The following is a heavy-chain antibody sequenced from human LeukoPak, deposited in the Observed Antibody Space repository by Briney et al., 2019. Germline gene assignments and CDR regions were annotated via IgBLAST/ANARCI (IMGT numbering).Heavy chain of an antibody. CDR3: AKQYTFFDF. V-gene: IGHV3-23*01. D-gene: IGHD5-18*01. CDR1: GFTLRSYG. CDR2: ISSSGGGT. Sequence: GGSLRLSCAASGFTLRSYGMSWVRQAPGKGLEWVSGISSSGGGTYYADFVKGRFTISRDNSKNTLYLQMNSLRAEDTAVYYCAKQYTFFDFWGQGTLVTVSS. J-gene: IGHJ4*02.